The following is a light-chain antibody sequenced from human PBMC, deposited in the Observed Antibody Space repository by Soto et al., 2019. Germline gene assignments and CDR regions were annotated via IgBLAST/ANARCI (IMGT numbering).Light chain of an antibody. V-gene: IGKV1-39*01. CDR2: AAS. CDR3: QQSFSSPPT. CDR1: QSISSY. J-gene: IGKJ2*01. Sequence: DIQMTQSPSSLSASVGDTVTIACRASQSISSYLTWYHQKPGKAPNLLIYAASTLQTGVPLRFSASGSGTDFSLTITCLQPDDSATDYGQQSFSSPPTFGQGAK.